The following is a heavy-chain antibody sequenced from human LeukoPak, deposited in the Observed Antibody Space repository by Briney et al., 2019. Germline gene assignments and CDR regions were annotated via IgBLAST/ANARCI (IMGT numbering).Heavy chain of an antibody. D-gene: IGHD2-2*01. CDR2: INHSGST. CDR3: RGHYRVCSGAGCYPANGFVP. V-gene: IGHV4-34*03. CDR1: GGSFSGYY. J-gene: IGHJ5*02. Sequence: SETLSLTCAVYGGSFSGYYWSWIRQPPGKGLEWIGEINHSGSTNYNPSLKSRVTISVDTSKNQSSLKLSSVTAADTAVYYGRGHYRVCSGAGCYPANGFVPWGGGTRVTVSS.